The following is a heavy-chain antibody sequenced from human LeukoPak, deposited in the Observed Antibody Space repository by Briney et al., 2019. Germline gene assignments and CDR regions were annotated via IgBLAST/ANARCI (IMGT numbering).Heavy chain of an antibody. CDR1: GGSLTSYY. CDR3: ARHNGGSSSIRA. V-gene: IGHV4-59*08. D-gene: IGHD3-16*01. J-gene: IGHJ5*02. Sequence: SETLSLTCAVSGGSLTSYYWSWVRQPPGKGLEWIGYMYNSGTTNYNPSLTSRVTISVDTSKNQFSLKLSSVTAADTAVYYCARHNGGSSSIRAWGQGTLVTVSS. CDR2: MYNSGTT.